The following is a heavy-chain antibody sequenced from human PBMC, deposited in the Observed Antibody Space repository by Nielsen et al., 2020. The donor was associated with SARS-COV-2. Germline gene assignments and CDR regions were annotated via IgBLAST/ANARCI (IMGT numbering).Heavy chain of an antibody. D-gene: IGHD3-22*01. CDR3: AREQRDYSDHIKWFDS. Sequence: GGSLRLSCAASGFIFGSYTMTYFRQAPGKGLEWVSSISSTSSYIYYVDSVKGRFTISRDNAESSLYLQMNSLRAEDTAVYYCAREQRDYSDHIKWFDSWGQGTLVTVSS. J-gene: IGHJ5*01. CDR1: GFIFGSYT. CDR2: ISSTSSYI. V-gene: IGHV3-21*01.